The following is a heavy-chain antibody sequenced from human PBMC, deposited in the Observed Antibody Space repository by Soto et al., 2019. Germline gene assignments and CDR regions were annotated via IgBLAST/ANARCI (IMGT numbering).Heavy chain of an antibody. J-gene: IGHJ6*02. CDR2: IYCSGST. Sequence: PSETLSLTCTVSGGSISSGGYYWSWIRQHPGKGLEWIGYIYCSGSTYYNPSLKCRVTISVGTSKNRFSLKLSSVTAADTAVYYCARDLRGGIAVHYGMDVWRQRTTVIVSS. CDR1: GGSISSGGYY. V-gene: IGHV4-31*03. D-gene: IGHD6-19*01. CDR3: ARDLRGGIAVHYGMDV.